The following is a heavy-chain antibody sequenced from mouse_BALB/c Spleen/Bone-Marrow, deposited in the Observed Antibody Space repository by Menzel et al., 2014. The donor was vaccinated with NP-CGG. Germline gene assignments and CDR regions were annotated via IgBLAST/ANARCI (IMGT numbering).Heavy chain of an antibody. CDR1: GFTLTDYY. Sequence: EVKLVESGGGLVQPGGSLRLSCATSGFTLTDYYMNWVRQPPGKALEWLGFIRNKANGYTTEYSASVKGRFTISRDNSQNILYLQMNTLRAEDSATYYCARDKGRVFFDYWGQGTTLTVSS. J-gene: IGHJ2*01. CDR2: IRNKANGYTT. V-gene: IGHV7-3*02. CDR3: ARDKGRVFFDY.